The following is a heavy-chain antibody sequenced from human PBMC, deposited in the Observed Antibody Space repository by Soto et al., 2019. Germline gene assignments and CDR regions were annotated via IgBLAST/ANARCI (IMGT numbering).Heavy chain of an antibody. J-gene: IGHJ6*02. Sequence: SQTPSLTCAISGDSASRNSAAWNGIRQSPSRGLEWLGGTYYRSKWYNDNAVSVKGRITINPDTSKNQFSLQLNSVTPEDTAIYYCASTGGPMDVWGQGTTVTVSS. V-gene: IGHV6-1*01. CDR3: ASTGGPMDV. CDR2: TYYRSKWYN. CDR1: GDSASRNSAA.